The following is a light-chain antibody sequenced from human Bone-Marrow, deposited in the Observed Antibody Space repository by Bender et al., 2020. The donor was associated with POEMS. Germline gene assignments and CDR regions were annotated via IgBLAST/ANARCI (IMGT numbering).Light chain of an antibody. CDR3: CSYAGTSLV. CDR1: SSDIGGYNY. Sequence: QSALTQPASVSGSPGQSITISCTGTSSDIGGYNYVSWYQQHPGKAPKVIIYAVNERPSGVPDRFSGSKSANTASLTISGLQAEDEANYYCCSYAGTSLVFGGGTTLTVL. V-gene: IGLV2-11*01. CDR2: AVN. J-gene: IGLJ2*01.